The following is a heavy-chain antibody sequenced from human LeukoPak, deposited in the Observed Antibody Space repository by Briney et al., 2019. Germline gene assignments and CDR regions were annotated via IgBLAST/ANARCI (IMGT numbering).Heavy chain of an antibody. V-gene: IGHV3-30-3*01. CDR2: ISYDGSNK. Sequence: GGSLRLSCAASGFTFSSYAMHWVRQAPGKGLEWVAVISYDGSNKYYADSVKGRFTISRDNSKNTLYLQMNSLRAEDAAVYYRARAGSSGWYRDWGFDPWGQGTLVTVSS. D-gene: IGHD6-19*01. CDR3: ARAGSSGWYRDWGFDP. CDR1: GFTFSSYA. J-gene: IGHJ5*02.